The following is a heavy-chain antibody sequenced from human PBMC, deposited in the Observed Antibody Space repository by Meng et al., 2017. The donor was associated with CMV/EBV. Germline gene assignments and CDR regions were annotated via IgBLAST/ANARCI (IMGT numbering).Heavy chain of an antibody. D-gene: IGHD3-16*01. Sequence: GESLKISCIASGFKFGDYVMSWVRQAPGKGLEWVGFIRSKGYGETTVYAASVKGRFTISRDDSKGIAYLQMNSLRTEDTAMYHCTRDWGDYDYVWGSDWGQGTLVTVSS. V-gene: IGHV3-49*04. CDR2: IRSKGYGETT. J-gene: IGHJ4*02. CDR3: TRDWGDYDYVWGSD. CDR1: GFKFGDYV.